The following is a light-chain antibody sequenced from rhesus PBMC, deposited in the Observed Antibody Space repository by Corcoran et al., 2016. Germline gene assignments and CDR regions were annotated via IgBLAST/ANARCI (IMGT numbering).Light chain of an antibody. V-gene: IGLV2-13*02. CDR1: SSEIGCYNR. CDR3: NSVADTFTYL. J-gene: IGLJ1*01. CDR2: EVN. Sequence: QAGLTQPRSVSGSPVRSVTISCPATSSEIGCYNRVFWYQQHPGKAPKLMIYEVNKRPSGVSDRLSGSKSDNTPSLPISGLQAQDEADYYCNSVADTFTYLFGTGTRLTVL.